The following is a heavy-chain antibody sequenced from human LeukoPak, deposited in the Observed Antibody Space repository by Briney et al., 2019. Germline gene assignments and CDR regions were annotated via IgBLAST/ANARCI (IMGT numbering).Heavy chain of an antibody. CDR3: ARAALHDAFDI. Sequence: PSETLSLTCTVSGGSISSYYWSWIRQPPGKGLEWIGYIYYSGSTNYNPSLKSRVTISIDTSKNQFSLRMSSVTAADTAVYYCARAALHDAFDIWGQGTMVTVSS. CDR2: IYYSGST. CDR1: GGSISSYY. V-gene: IGHV4-59*12. J-gene: IGHJ3*02. D-gene: IGHD2-15*01.